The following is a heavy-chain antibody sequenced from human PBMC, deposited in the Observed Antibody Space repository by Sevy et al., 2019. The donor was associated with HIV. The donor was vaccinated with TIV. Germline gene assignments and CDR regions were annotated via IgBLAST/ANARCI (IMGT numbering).Heavy chain of an antibody. Sequence: SETLSLTCTVSGGSISSYYWSWIRQPPGKGLEWIGYIYYSGSTNYNPSLKSRVTISVDTSKNQFSLKLSSVTAADTALYYCARVYGDNVGAFDIWGQGTMVTVSS. CDR1: GGSISSYY. D-gene: IGHD4-17*01. CDR3: ARVYGDNVGAFDI. V-gene: IGHV4-59*01. J-gene: IGHJ3*02. CDR2: IYYSGST.